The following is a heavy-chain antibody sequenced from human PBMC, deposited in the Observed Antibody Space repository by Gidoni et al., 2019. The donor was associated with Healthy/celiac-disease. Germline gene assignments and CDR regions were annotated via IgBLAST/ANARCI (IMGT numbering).Heavy chain of an antibody. Sequence: EVQLLESGGGLVQPGGSLRLSCAASGCTFSSSAMSWVRQAPGKGLEWVSAISGSGGSTYYAASVTGRFTISSDNSKNPLYLQMTSLRPEDTAVYYCAKYPSLVPAAVIFSWGQGPLVPVSS. CDR2: ISGSGGST. J-gene: IGHJ4*02. V-gene: IGHV3-23*01. CDR3: AKYPSLVPAAVIFS. D-gene: IGHD2-2*01. CDR1: GCTFSSSA.